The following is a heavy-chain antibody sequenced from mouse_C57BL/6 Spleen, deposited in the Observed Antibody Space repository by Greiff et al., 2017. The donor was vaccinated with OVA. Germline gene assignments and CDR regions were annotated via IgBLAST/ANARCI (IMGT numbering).Heavy chain of an antibody. D-gene: IGHD1-1*01. CDR3: ARPGVTTVVARDYYAMDY. CDR1: GFTFSDYG. CDR2: ISRGSSTI. J-gene: IGHJ4*01. Sequence: EVKLVESGGGLVKPGGSLKLSCAASGFTFSDYGMHWVRQAPEKGLEWVAYISRGSSTIYYADTVKGRFTISRDNAKNTLFLQMTSLRSEDKAMYYCARPGVTTVVARDYYAMDYWGQGTSVTVSS. V-gene: IGHV5-17*01.